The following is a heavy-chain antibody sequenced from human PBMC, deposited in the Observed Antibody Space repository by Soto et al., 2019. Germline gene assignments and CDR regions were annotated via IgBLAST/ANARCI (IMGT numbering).Heavy chain of an antibody. J-gene: IGHJ6*02. D-gene: IGHD3-3*01. CDR3: AREITIFGEGNYYYGMDV. Sequence: ASVKVSCKASGYTFTGYYMHWVRQAPGQGLEWMGWINPNSGGTNYAQKFQGWVTMTRDTSISTAYMELSRLRSDDTAVYYCAREITIFGEGNYYYGMDVWGQGTTVTVSS. V-gene: IGHV1-2*04. CDR2: INPNSGGT. CDR1: GYTFTGYY.